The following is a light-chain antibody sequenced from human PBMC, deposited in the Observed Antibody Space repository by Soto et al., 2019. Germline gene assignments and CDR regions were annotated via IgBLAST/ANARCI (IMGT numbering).Light chain of an antibody. CDR3: QQSYSWWT. CDR2: AAS. Sequence: DIQMIQSPSSLSASVGDRVTITCRASQSISSYLNWYQQKPGKAPKLLIYAASSLQSGVPSRFSGSGSGTDFTLTISSLQPEDFATYYCQQSYSWWTFGQGTKVEIK. CDR1: QSISSY. J-gene: IGKJ1*01. V-gene: IGKV1-39*01.